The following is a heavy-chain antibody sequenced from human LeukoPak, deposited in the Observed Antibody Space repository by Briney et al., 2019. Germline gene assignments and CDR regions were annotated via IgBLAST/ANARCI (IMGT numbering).Heavy chain of an antibody. CDR3: TSPPDGGDSSVDY. J-gene: IGHJ4*02. Sequence: GGSLRLSCVASTFSATNDNMHWVRQAPGKGLEWVAFTRYDGTMEYYADSVKGRFTISRDTSQNTLYLMMNSLRGDDTAVYYCTSPPDGGDSSVDYWGQGTLVTVSS. D-gene: IGHD3-22*01. CDR1: TFSATNDN. V-gene: IGHV3-33*04. CDR2: TRYDGTME.